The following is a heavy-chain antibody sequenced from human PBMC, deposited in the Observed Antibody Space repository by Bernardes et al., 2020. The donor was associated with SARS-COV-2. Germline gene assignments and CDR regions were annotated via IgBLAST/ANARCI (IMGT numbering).Heavy chain of an antibody. CDR3: ARVKRIQWWFDP. D-gene: IGHD5-12*01. J-gene: IGHJ5*02. CDR2: IYYSGST. Sequence: ETLSLTCTVSGGSISSYYWSWIRQPPGKGLEWIGYIYYSGSTNYNPSLKSRVTISVDTSKNQFSLKLSSVTAADTAVYYCARVKRIQWWFDPWGQGTLVTVSS. V-gene: IGHV4-59*01. CDR1: GGSISSYY.